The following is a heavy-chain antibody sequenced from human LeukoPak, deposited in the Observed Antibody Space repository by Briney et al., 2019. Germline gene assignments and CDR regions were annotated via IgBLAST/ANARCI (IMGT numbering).Heavy chain of an antibody. J-gene: IGHJ4*02. CDR2: IGTAGDT. CDR1: GFTFSSYD. Sequence: GGSLRLSCAASGFTFSSYDMHWVRHATGKGLEWVSAIGTAGDTYYPGSVKGRFTISRENAKNSLYLQMNSLRAGDTAVYYCARAYSGYHFDYWGQGTLVTVSS. V-gene: IGHV3-13*01. CDR3: ARAYSGYHFDY. D-gene: IGHD5-12*01.